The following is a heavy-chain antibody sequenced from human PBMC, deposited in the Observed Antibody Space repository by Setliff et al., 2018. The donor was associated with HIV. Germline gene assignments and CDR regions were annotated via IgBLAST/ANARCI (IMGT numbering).Heavy chain of an antibody. V-gene: IGHV4-61*09. CDR3: ARGWGYSYALN. D-gene: IGHD5-18*01. CDR1: GDSISSGGYF. CDR2: IYYSGST. J-gene: IGHJ1*01. Sequence: LSLTCTVSGDSISSGGYFWSWIRQPAGKGLEWVGYIYYSGSTNYNPSLKSRVTISVDTSKNQFSLKLSSVTAADTAVYYCARGWGYSYALNWGQGTLVTVSS.